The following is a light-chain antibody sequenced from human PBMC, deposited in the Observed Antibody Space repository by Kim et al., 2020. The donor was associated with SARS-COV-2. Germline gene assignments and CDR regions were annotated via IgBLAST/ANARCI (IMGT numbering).Light chain of an antibody. CDR3: FSYTSTGTYV. CDR2: DVT. V-gene: IGLV2-14*01. Sequence: QSVLTQPASVSGSPGQSITISCTGTSSDIGGYNYVSWYQQDLGKAPKLMIYDVTKWPSGVSDRFSGSKSGNTASLTISGLQAEDEADYYCFSYTSTGTYVFGTGTRSPS. CDR1: SSDIGGYNY. J-gene: IGLJ1*01.